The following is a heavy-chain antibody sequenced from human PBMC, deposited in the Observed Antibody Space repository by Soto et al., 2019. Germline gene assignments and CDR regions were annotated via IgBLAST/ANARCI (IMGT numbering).Heavy chain of an antibody. J-gene: IGHJ4*02. Sequence: QLRLQESGPGLVKSSETLSLTCTVSGGSVRSSSYYWGWIRQPPGKGLEWIASMYYSGRTHNNPALKSRVTMSIDTYTNQFSLKMSSVTASDTAVYYCMRQEGGAAADRPLDYWGQGTLVTVSS. CDR1: GGSVRSSSYY. CDR3: MRQEGGAAADRPLDY. D-gene: IGHD6-13*01. V-gene: IGHV4-39*01. CDR2: MYYSGRT.